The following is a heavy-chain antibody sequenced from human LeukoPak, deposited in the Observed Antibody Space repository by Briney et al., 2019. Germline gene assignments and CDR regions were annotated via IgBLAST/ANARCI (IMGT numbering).Heavy chain of an antibody. V-gene: IGHV4-4*02. J-gene: IGHJ4*02. CDR2: IYHSGST. CDR1: GGSISSSNW. Sequence: PSETLSLTCAVSGGSISSSNWWNWVRQPPGKGLEWIGEIYHSGSTNYNPSLKSRVTISVDKSKNQFSLKLSSVTAADTAVYYCARDLAGSGWSFDYWGQGTLVTVSS. CDR3: ARDLAGSGWSFDY. D-gene: IGHD6-19*01.